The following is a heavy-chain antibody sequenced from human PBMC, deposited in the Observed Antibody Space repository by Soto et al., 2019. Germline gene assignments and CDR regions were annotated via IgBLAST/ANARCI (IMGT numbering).Heavy chain of an antibody. CDR2: ISPYNGNT. J-gene: IGHJ2*01. D-gene: IGHD4-17*01. CDR1: GYTFTTYD. V-gene: IGHV1-18*01. Sequence: ASVKVSCKASGYTFTTYDISWVRQAPGQGLEWMGWISPYNGNTNYAQKFQDRVTMTTDTSPSTAYMEVRSLRSDDTAVYYCARILTTDWYFDLWGRGTLVTVSS. CDR3: ARILTTDWYFDL.